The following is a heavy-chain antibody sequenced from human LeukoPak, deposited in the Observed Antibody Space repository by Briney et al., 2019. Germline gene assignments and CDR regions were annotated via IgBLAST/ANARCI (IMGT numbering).Heavy chain of an antibody. V-gene: IGHV1-46*01. D-gene: IGHD6-19*01. CDR2: INPSGGST. CDR3: ARLEGSGWSAGP. CDR1: GYTFTSYY. Sequence: GASVKVSCKASGYTFTSYYMHWVRQAPGQGLEWMGIINPSGGSTSYAQKFQGRVTMTRDTSTSTVYMELSSLSSEDTAVYYCARLEGSGWSAGPWGQGTLVTVSS. J-gene: IGHJ5*02.